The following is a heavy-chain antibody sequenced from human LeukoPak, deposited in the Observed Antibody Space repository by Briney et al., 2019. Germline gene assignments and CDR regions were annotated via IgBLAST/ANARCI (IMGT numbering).Heavy chain of an antibody. J-gene: IGHJ3*02. CDR3: ARVLGYSSSSQQYDAFDI. CDR1: GGSFSDYY. D-gene: IGHD6-13*01. V-gene: IGHV4-34*01. Sequence: SETLSLTCAVYGGSFSDYYWSWIRQPPGKGLEWIGEINHSGSTNYNPSLKSRVTISVDTSENQFSLKLSSVTAADTAVYYCARVLGYSSSSQQYDAFDIWGQGTTVTVSS. CDR2: INHSGST.